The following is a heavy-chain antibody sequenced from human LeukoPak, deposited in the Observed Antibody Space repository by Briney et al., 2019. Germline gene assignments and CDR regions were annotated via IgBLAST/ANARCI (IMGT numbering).Heavy chain of an antibody. D-gene: IGHD3-9*01. CDR1: GYTFTSYD. J-gene: IGHJ5*02. CDR3: ARGQKQNYDILTGYYLPNNWFDP. CDR2: MNPNSGNT. Sequence: AASVKVSCKASGYTFTSYDINWVRQATGQGLEWMGWMNPNSGNTGYAQKFQGRVTMTRNTSISTAYMELSSLRSEDTAVYYCARGQKQNYDILTGYYLPNNWFDPWGQGTLVTVSS. V-gene: IGHV1-8*01.